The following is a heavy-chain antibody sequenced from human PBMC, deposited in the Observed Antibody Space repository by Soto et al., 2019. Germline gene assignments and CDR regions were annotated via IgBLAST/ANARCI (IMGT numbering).Heavy chain of an antibody. CDR2: IKQDGSEK. J-gene: IGHJ4*02. CDR3: ARTVVVVVPDNFDH. D-gene: IGHD3-22*01. CDR1: GFTIGDFW. V-gene: IGHV3-7*01. Sequence: GGSLRLSCAASGFTIGDFWMSWVRQAPGKGLEWVANIKQDGSEKYYVGSVKGRFTISRNSAKNSLYLQMDNLRGEDTAVYYCARTVVVVVPDNFDHWGQGTLVTVSS.